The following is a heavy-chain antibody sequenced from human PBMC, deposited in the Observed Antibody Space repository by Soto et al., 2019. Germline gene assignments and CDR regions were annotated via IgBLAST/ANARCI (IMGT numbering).Heavy chain of an antibody. D-gene: IGHD5-12*01. CDR3: AKVQGDGYNLEYFDY. J-gene: IGHJ4*02. CDR2: ISGSGGST. V-gene: IGHV3-23*01. CDR1: GFTFSSYA. Sequence: GSLRLSCAASGFTFSSYAVSSVRQAPGKGLEWVSAISGSGGSTYYADSVKGRFTISRDNSKNTLYLQMNSLRAEDTAVYYCAKVQGDGYNLEYFDYWGQGTLVTVSS.